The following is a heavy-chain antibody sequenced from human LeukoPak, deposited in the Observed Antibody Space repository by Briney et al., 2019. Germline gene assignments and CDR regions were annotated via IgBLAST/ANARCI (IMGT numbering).Heavy chain of an antibody. V-gene: IGHV1-69*04. J-gene: IGHJ5*02. CDR2: ISPIFDIA. D-gene: IGHD1-20*01. CDR3: ATEFRQSNWNDGHWFDP. CDR1: GGTFSSYG. Sequence: GASVKVSCKSSGGTFSSYGIIWVRQAPGQGLEWMGRISPIFDIANYAQKFQGRVTITADTSTSTAYMELSSLRSEDTAIYYCATEFRQSNWNDGHWFDPWGQGTLVTVS.